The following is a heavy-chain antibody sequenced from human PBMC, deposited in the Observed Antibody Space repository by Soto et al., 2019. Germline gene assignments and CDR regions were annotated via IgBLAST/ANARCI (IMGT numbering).Heavy chain of an antibody. J-gene: IGHJ4*02. Sequence: QVQLMQSGAEVRKPGASVRLSCETSGYNFNQYYIHWVRQAPGQGLEWMGRINLRGGTTEYAHKFGGRVTVTGDTSTRTAYMELRSLRSDDTAIYFCARGPDDSDVPRWDYWGQGTLVTVSS. CDR1: GYNFNQYY. D-gene: IGHD4-17*01. V-gene: IGHV1-46*02. CDR2: INLRGGTT. CDR3: ARGPDDSDVPRWDY.